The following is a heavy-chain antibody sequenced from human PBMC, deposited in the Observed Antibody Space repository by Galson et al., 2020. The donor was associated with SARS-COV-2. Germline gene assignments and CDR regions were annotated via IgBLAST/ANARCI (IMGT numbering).Heavy chain of an antibody. V-gene: IGHV3-30*18. J-gene: IGHJ4*02. CDR1: GFTFSSYG. D-gene: IGHD6-13*01. CDR3: AKAVWGYSSSWGVFDY. Sequence: TGGSLRLSCAASGFTFSSYGMPWVRQAPGKGLEWVAVISYAGSNKYYADSVKGRFTISRDNSKNTLYLQMNSLRAEDTAVYYCAKAVWGYSSSWGVFDYWGQGTLVTVSS. CDR2: ISYAGSNK.